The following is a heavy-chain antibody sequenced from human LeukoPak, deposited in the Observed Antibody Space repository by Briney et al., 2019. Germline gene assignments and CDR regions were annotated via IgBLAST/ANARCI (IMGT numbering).Heavy chain of an antibody. Sequence: GGSLRLSCVASGFTFSNYWMHWVRQAPGKGLEWVAVISYDGSNKYYADSVKGRFTISRDNSKNTLYLQMNSLRAEDTAVYYCARAYDSSGYSFDYWGQGTLVTVSS. V-gene: IGHV3-30-3*01. D-gene: IGHD3-22*01. J-gene: IGHJ4*02. CDR3: ARAYDSSGYSFDY. CDR2: ISYDGSNK. CDR1: GFTFSNYW.